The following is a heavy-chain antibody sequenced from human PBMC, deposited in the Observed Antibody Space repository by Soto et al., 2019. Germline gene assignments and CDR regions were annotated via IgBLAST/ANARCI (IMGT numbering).Heavy chain of an antibody. V-gene: IGHV3-23*01. Sequence: EVQLLESGGGLVQPGGSLRLSCAASGFTFSSYAMSWVRQAPGKGLEWVSAISGSGGSTYYADSVKGRFTISRDNSKNTLYLQMNSLRAEDTAVYYCAKVIGYGSWSYYPIGACDYGGQGTLVTVSS. J-gene: IGHJ4*02. CDR3: AKVIGYGSWSYYPIGACDY. CDR2: ISGSGGST. CDR1: GFTFSSYA. D-gene: IGHD3-10*01.